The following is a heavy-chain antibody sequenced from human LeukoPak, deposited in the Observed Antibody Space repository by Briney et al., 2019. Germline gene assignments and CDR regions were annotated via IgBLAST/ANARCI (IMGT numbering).Heavy chain of an antibody. D-gene: IGHD4-17*01. J-gene: IGHJ4*02. V-gene: IGHV3-74*01. CDR1: GFTFSSYW. CDR3: VRDQTVPTLFDC. Sequence: QPGGSLRLSCAASGFTFSSYWMHWFRQVPGKGLVWVSRISPDGSITGYADSVKGRFAISRDNAKNTLYLQMNSLRAEDTAVYYCVRDQTVPTLFDCWGQGALVTVSS. CDR2: ISPDGSIT.